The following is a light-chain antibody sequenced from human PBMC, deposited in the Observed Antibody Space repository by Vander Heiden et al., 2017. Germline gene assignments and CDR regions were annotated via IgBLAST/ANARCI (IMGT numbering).Light chain of an antibody. CDR2: GNA. J-gene: IGLJ2*01. Sequence: QSVLTQPPSVSGAPGQRVTISCTGGSSNIGAGYDVHWYQQLPGTAPKLLIYGNANRPSGVPDRFSGSESGTSASLAITRLQAEDEADYYCQSYDSSLSSVVFAGGTKLTVL. CDR3: QSYDSSLSSVV. CDR1: SSNIGAGYD. V-gene: IGLV1-40*01.